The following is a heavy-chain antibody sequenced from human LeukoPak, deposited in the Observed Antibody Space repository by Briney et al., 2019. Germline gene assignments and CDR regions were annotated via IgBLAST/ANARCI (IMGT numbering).Heavy chain of an antibody. J-gene: IGHJ4*02. CDR2: IKPDGSEK. Sequence: GGSLRLSCAASGFTFSGYWMSWVRQPPGKGLEWVGNIKPDGSEKYYVDSVKGRFTISRDNAKNSLYLQMNSLRAEDTAVYYCARQGRIDYWGQGTLVTVSS. CDR3: ARQGRIDY. V-gene: IGHV3-7*01. CDR1: GFTFSGYW.